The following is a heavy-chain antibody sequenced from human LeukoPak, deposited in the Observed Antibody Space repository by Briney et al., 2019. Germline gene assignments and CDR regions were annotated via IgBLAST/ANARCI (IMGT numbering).Heavy chain of an antibody. CDR2: ISYDGSNK. J-gene: IGHJ4*02. CDR3: ARVTTSGSYKFDY. V-gene: IGHV3-30*03. D-gene: IGHD3-10*01. Sequence: PGGSLRLSCAASGFTFSSYGMHWVREAPGTGLEWWAVISYDGSNKHYADSVKGRFTISRDNSKNTLYLQMNSLRAEDTAVYYCARVTTSGSYKFDYWGQGTLVTVSS. CDR1: GFTFSSYG.